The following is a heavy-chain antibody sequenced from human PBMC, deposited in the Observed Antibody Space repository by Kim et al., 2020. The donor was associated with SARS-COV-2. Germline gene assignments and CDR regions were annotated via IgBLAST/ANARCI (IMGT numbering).Heavy chain of an antibody. D-gene: IGHD6-13*01. CDR1: GYTFTSYY. Sequence: ASVKVSCKASGYTFTSYYMHWVRQAPGQGLEWMGIINPSGGSTSYAQKFQGRVTMTRDTSTSTVYMELSSLRSEDTAVYYCARGGGSSSWYGRVWFDPWGQGTLVTVSS. V-gene: IGHV1-46*01. CDR3: ARGGGSSSWYGRVWFDP. J-gene: IGHJ5*02. CDR2: INPSGGST.